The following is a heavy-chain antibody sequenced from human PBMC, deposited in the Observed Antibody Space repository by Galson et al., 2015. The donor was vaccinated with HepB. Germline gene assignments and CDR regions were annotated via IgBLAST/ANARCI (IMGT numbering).Heavy chain of an antibody. Sequence: SLRLSCAASGFTFSNYAMSWVRQAPGKGLEWVSALSRSGFGTFYADSVKGRFIVSRDNSKNTLYLQMNSLRAEDTAVYYCAKEGPDVLLWFGELLYLDSWGQGSLVTVSS. CDR1: GFTFSNYA. CDR2: LSRSGFGT. CDR3: AKEGPDVLLWFGELLYLDS. J-gene: IGHJ4*02. D-gene: IGHD3-10*01. V-gene: IGHV3-23*01.